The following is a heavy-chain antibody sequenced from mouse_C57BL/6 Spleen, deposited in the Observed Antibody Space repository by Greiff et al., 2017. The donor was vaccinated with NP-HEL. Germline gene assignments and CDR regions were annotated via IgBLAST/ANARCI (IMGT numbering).Heavy chain of an antibody. CDR1: GYAFSSSW. CDR2: IYPGDGDT. Sequence: QVTLKESGPELVKPGASVKISCKASGYAFSSSWMNWVKQRPGKGLEWIGRIYPGDGDTNYNGKFKGKATLTADKSSSTAYMQLSSLTSEDSAVYFCARENPYYSTDGGFAYWGQGTLVTVSA. J-gene: IGHJ3*01. V-gene: IGHV1-82*01. D-gene: IGHD2-5*01. CDR3: ARENPYYSTDGGFAY.